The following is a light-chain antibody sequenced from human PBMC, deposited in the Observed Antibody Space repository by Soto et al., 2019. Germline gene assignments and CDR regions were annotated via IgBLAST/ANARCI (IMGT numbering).Light chain of an antibody. CDR2: EVS. J-gene: IGLJ1*01. CDR1: SSDVGGYNS. CDR3: SSYTSSSTFYV. V-gene: IGLV2-14*01. Sequence: QSALTQPASVSGSPGQSITISCTGTSSDVGGYNSVSWYQQHPGKAPKLMIYEVSNRPSGVSNRFSGSKSGNTASLTISGLQAEDEADYYCSSYTSSSTFYVFGTGTQLTVL.